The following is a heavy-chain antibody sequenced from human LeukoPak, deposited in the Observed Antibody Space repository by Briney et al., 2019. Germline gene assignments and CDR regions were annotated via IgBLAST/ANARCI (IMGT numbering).Heavy chain of an antibody. Sequence: PGGSLRLSCAASGFTFSSNAMAWVRQAPGKGLEWVSVSTYTGSTYYADSVKGRFTISRDNAKNSLYLQMNSLRAEDTAVYYCARKGNAFDVWGQGTMVTVSS. CDR3: ARKGNAFDV. CDR1: GFTFSSNA. J-gene: IGHJ3*01. CDR2: STYTGST. V-gene: IGHV3-21*01.